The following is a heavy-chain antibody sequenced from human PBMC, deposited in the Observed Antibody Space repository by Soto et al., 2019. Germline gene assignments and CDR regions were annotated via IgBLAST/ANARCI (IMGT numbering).Heavy chain of an antibody. Sequence: SAKVSCEACGDSFTSYDINWVRQANGQGLEWMGWMNPNSGNTGYAQKFQGRVTMTRNTSISTAYMELSSLRSEDTAVYYCAITVAPKRPYYYYYGMDVWGKGTTVTVSS. CDR2: MNPNSGNT. CDR1: GDSFTSYD. V-gene: IGHV1-8*01. D-gene: IGHD4-17*01. CDR3: AITVAPKRPYYYYYGMDV. J-gene: IGHJ6*04.